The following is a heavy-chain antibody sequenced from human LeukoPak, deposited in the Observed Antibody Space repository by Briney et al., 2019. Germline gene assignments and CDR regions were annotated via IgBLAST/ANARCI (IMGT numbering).Heavy chain of an antibody. D-gene: IGHD2-2*01. Sequence: GGSLRLSCAASGFTFTSYAMSWVRQAPGKELEWVSTISGSDDSTYYADSVKGRFTISRDNSKNTLYLQMNSLRAEDTAVYYCASLYPPGGNFYYNMDVWGQGTTVTVSS. V-gene: IGHV3-23*01. CDR3: ASLYPPGGNFYYNMDV. CDR2: ISGSDDST. CDR1: GFTFTSYA. J-gene: IGHJ6*02.